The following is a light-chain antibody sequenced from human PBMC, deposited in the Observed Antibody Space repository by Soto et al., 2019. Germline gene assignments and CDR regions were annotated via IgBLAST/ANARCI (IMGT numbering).Light chain of an antibody. V-gene: IGLV4-69*01. Sequence: QSVLTQSPSASASLGASVKLTCTLSSGHTNYAIAWHQQQPEKGLRYLMKVNSDGSHSKGDGISDRFSDSSSGAERYLIISSLQSEHEADYYCQTWGTGIVVFGGGTKLTVL. CDR1: SGHTNYA. J-gene: IGLJ3*02. CDR2: VNSDGSH. CDR3: QTWGTGIVV.